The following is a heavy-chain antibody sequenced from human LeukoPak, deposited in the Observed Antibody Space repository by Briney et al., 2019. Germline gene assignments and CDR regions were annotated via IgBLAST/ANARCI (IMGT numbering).Heavy chain of an antibody. CDR1: GYTFTGYY. V-gene: IGHV1-2*02. J-gene: IGHJ4*02. D-gene: IGHD2-15*01. Sequence: ASVTVSCKASGYTFTGYYMHWVRQAPGQGLEWMGWINPNSGGTNYAQTFQGRVTMTRGTSISTAYMELSRLRFDDTAVYYCARDFAAPADYWGQGTLVTVSS. CDR2: INPNSGGT. CDR3: ARDFAAPADY.